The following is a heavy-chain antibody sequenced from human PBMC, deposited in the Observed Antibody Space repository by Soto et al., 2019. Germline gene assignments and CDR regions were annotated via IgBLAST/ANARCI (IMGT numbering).Heavy chain of an antibody. D-gene: IGHD3-22*01. CDR3: ASPPSFDFDSSGYFVY. CDR1: GGSITSNSHY. Sequence: ASETLSLTCTVSGGSITSNSHYWGWIRQPPGKGLEWIGTTYYTGTTSYYNPSLKSRATIAVDTSKNEFSLKVTSVTAADTAVFYCASPPSFDFDSSGYFVYWGQGSRVTVSS. CDR2: TYYTGTTS. J-gene: IGHJ4*02. V-gene: IGHV4-39*01.